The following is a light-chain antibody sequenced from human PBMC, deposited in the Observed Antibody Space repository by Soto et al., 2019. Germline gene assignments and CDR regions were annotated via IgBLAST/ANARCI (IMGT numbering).Light chain of an antibody. CDR3: QSYDSSLSAVI. Sequence: QSVLKQPPSVSGAPGQRVTISCTGSSSNIGADYDVHWYHQLPGTAPKLLIYGNSNRPSGVPDRFSGSKSGTSASLAITGLQAEDEADYYCQSYDSSLSAVIFGGGTKLTVL. J-gene: IGLJ2*01. V-gene: IGLV1-40*01. CDR1: SSNIGADYD. CDR2: GNS.